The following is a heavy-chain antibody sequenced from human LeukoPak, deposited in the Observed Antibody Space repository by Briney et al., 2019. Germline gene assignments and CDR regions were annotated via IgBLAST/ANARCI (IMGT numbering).Heavy chain of an antibody. Sequence: AGGSLRLSCAASGFTVSSNYMSWVRQAPGKGLEWVSVIYSGGSTYYADSVKGRFTISRDNSKNTLYLQMNSLRAEDTAVYYCARDSSGYNKIDYWGQGTLVTVSS. V-gene: IGHV3-66*01. D-gene: IGHD3-22*01. CDR1: GFTVSSNY. CDR3: ARDSSGYNKIDY. J-gene: IGHJ4*02. CDR2: IYSGGST.